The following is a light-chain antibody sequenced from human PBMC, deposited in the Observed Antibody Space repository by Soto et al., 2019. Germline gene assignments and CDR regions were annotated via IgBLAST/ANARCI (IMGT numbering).Light chain of an antibody. V-gene: IGKV1-39*01. CDR2: AAS. CDR3: QQSYSSPPT. Sequence: DIQMTQSPSSLSASVEDRVIITCRASQSISNHLNWYQQKPGKAPKLLIFAASSLQSGVPSRFSGSRSGPDFTLTIRSLQPEDFAPYYCQQSYSSPPTLGQGTKVETK. J-gene: IGKJ1*01. CDR1: QSISNH.